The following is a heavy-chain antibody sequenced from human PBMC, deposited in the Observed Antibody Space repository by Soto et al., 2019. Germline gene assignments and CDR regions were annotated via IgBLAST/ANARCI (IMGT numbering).Heavy chain of an antibody. CDR2: IKSDGTTT. CDR1: GFAFTSYW. Sequence: EVLLVESGGGLVQPGGSLRLSCEASGFAFTSYWMHWVRQAPGKGLVWVSGIKSDGTTTTYADSVKGRFTISRDNAKKTLYLPMNRLSAEDTAVYYCASLFASTSTPSAVDYWGQGAQVTVSS. V-gene: IGHV3-74*01. CDR3: ASLFASTSTPSAVDY. J-gene: IGHJ4*02. D-gene: IGHD6-6*01.